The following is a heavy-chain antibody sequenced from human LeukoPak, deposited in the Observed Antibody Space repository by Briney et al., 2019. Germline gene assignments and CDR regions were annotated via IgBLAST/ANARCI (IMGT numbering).Heavy chain of an antibody. Sequence: SETLSLTCAVSSGSISSSSYYWGWIRQPPGKGLEWIGSIYYSGSTYYNPSLKSRVTLSVDTSKNQFSLKLRSVTAADTAVYYCARLAGYSSGWYPYYFDYWGQGTLVTVSS. CDR1: SGSISSSSYY. D-gene: IGHD6-19*01. J-gene: IGHJ4*02. CDR3: ARLAGYSSGWYPYYFDY. V-gene: IGHV4-39*01. CDR2: IYYSGST.